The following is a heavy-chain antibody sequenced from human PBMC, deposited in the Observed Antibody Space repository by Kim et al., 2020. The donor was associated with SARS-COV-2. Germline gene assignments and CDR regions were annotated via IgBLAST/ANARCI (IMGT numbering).Heavy chain of an antibody. CDR3: ATILVAKIYYYYAMDV. CDR2: IIPIFGTA. D-gene: IGHD3-22*01. J-gene: IGHJ6*02. CDR1: GGTFSSYA. V-gene: IGHV1-69*13. Sequence: SVKVSCKASGGTFSSYAISWVRQAPGQGLEWMGGIIPIFGTANYAQKFQGRVTITADESTSTAYMELSSLRSEDTAVYYCATILVAKIYYYYAMDVWGQGTTVTVSS.